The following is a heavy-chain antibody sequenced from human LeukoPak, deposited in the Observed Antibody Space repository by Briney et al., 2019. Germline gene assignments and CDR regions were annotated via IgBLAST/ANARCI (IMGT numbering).Heavy chain of an antibody. CDR1: GGSISSYY. Sequence: SETLSLTCTVSGGSISSYYWSWIRQPPGKGLEWIGYIYTSGSTNFDPSLKSRVSISLGTSQNQFSLKLSSVTAADTAVYYCAREGAARNFDYWGQGILVTVSS. J-gene: IGHJ4*02. CDR3: AREGAARNFDY. V-gene: IGHV4-4*08. D-gene: IGHD6-6*01. CDR2: IYTSGST.